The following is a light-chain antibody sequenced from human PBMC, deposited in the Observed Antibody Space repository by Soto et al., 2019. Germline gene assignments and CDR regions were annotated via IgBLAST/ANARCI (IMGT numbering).Light chain of an antibody. CDR2: GAS. CDR1: QSLAGNY. Sequence: EIVLTQSPGTLSLSPGERATLSCRASQSLAGNYLAWYQQRPGQAPRLLISGASSRATGIPDRFRGSGSGTDFTLTISRLEPEDFAVYFCHQYVTSPTFGPGTKVDIK. CDR3: HQYVTSPT. V-gene: IGKV3-20*01. J-gene: IGKJ3*01.